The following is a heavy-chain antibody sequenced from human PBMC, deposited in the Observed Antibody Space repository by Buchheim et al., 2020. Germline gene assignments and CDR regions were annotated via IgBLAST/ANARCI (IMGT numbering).Heavy chain of an antibody. CDR3: ANLRGVDWLPETFDY. CDR2: ISYDGSNK. Sequence: QVQLVESGGGVVQPGRSLRLSCAASGFTFSSYGMHWVRQAPGKGLEWVAVISYDGSNKYYADSVKGRFTISRDNSKNTLYLQMNSLRAEDTAVYYCANLRGVDWLPETFDYWGQGTL. V-gene: IGHV3-30*18. D-gene: IGHD3-9*01. J-gene: IGHJ4*02. CDR1: GFTFSSYG.